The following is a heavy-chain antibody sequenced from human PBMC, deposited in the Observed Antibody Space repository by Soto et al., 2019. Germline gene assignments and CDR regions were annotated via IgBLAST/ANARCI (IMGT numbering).Heavy chain of an antibody. V-gene: IGHV5-51*01. CDR1: GYTFARNW. D-gene: IGHD1-26*01. Sequence: GESLKISCRGSGYTFARNWIGWVRQMPGKGLEWMGLIYPGDSQSRYSPSFQGQVTISADKSISTAYLQWSSLKASDSAMYYCARHERGASSGSRGVDSWAKGTRVTV. J-gene: IGHJ4*02. CDR2: IYPGDSQS. CDR3: ARHERGASSGSRGVDS.